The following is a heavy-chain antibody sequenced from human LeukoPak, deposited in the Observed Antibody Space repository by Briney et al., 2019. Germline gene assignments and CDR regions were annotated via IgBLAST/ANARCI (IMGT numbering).Heavy chain of an antibody. D-gene: IGHD4-11*01. Sequence: PGRSLRLSCAASGFTFSSYTFYWFRQAPGKRLEWVASVSVEGIGRYFPGSVEGRFAISRDDSTKSVFLQMSNLRPEDTAVYFCATVTKVDFNYWGQGTLVTVSS. CDR1: GFTFSSYT. V-gene: IGHV3-30*09. CDR2: VSVEGIGR. CDR3: ATVTKVDFNY. J-gene: IGHJ4*02.